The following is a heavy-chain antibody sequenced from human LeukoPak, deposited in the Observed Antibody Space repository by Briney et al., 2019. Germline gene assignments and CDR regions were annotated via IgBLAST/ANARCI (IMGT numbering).Heavy chain of an antibody. CDR1: GFTFSNYG. J-gene: IGHJ4*02. V-gene: IGHV3-33*06. Sequence: GGCLRLSCAASGFTFSNYGMHWVRQAQGKGLEWVAVIWYDGSTKYYADSVKGRFTISRDNSKDTLYLQMNSLRAADTAIYYCAKGTLRSCSGASCYPLDYWGQGTLVTVSS. CDR3: AKGTLRSCSGASCYPLDY. CDR2: IWYDGSTK. D-gene: IGHD2-15*01.